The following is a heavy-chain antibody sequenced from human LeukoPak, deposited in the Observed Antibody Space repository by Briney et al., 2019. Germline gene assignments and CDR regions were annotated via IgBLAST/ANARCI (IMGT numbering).Heavy chain of an antibody. CDR2: IYSGWST. CDR3: ARNELGLWYFDL. CDR1: WLTLSSYY. D-gene: IGHD7-27*01. Sequence: GGSLRLSCAASWLTLSSYYMTWVRQAPGKGLDWVSVIYSGWSTYYADPVKGRFTISRHNSKHTLYLQMNSLRAEDTSVYDCARNELGLWYFDLWGRGTLVTVSS. V-gene: IGHV3-53*01. J-gene: IGHJ2*01.